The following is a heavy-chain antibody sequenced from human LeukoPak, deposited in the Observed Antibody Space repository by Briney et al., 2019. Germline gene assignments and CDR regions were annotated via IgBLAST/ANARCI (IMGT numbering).Heavy chain of an antibody. Sequence: ASVKVSCKASGGTFSSYAISWVRQAPGQGLEWMGGIIPIFGTANYAQKFQGRVTITADKSTSTAYMELSSLRSEGTAVYYCARAKNLYSSSWYDSFDYWGQGTLVTVSS. D-gene: IGHD6-13*01. CDR3: ARAKNLYSSSWYDSFDY. CDR1: GGTFSSYA. CDR2: IIPIFGTA. V-gene: IGHV1-69*06. J-gene: IGHJ4*02.